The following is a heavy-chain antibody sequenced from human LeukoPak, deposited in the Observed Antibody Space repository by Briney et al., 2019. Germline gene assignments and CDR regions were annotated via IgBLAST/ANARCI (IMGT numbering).Heavy chain of an antibody. J-gene: IGHJ6*02. CDR3: ARGPFYYDILTGPPKDYYYYGMDV. CDR1: GFTFSSYA. D-gene: IGHD3-9*01. V-gene: IGHV3-30-3*01. CDR2: ISYDGSNK. Sequence: GRSLRLSCAASGFTFSSYAMHWVRQAPGKGLEWVAVISYDGSNKYYADSVKGRFIISRDNSKNTLYLQMNSLRAEDTAVYYCARGPFYYDILTGPPKDYYYYGMDVWGQGTTVTVSS.